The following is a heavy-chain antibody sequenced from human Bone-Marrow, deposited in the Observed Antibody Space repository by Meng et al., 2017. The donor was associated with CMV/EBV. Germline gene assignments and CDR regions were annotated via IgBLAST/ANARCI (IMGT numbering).Heavy chain of an antibody. CDR3: ARDRAGEYSSSWPYYYYGMDV. CDR2: IKQDGSEK. V-gene: IGHV3-7*01. CDR1: GFTFSSYW. D-gene: IGHD6-13*01. Sequence: GESLKISCAASGFTFSSYWMSWVRQAPGKGLEWVANIKQDGSEKYYVDSVKGRFTISRDNAKNSLYLQMNSLRAEDTAVYYCARDRAGEYSSSWPYYYYGMDVWSQGTTVTVSS. J-gene: IGHJ6*02.